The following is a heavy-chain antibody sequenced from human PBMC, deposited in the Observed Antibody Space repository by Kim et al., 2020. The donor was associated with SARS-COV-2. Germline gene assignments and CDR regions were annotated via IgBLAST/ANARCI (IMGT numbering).Heavy chain of an antibody. CDR1: GGTFSSYA. J-gene: IGHJ6*02. CDR2: IIPIFGTA. Sequence: SVKVSCKASGGTFSSYAISWVRQAPGQGLEWMGGIIPIFGTANYAQKFQGRVTITADESTSTAYMELSSLRSEDTAVYYCATEGPIAAAGSSSGYTFYYYYYGMDVWGQGTTVTVSS. D-gene: IGHD6-13*01. CDR3: ATEGPIAAAGSSSGYTFYYYYYGMDV. V-gene: IGHV1-69*13.